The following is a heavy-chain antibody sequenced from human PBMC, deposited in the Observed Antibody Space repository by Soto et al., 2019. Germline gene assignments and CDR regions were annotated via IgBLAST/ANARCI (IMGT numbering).Heavy chain of an antibody. CDR2: IYYSGST. Sequence: QVQLQESGPGLVKPSQTLSLTCTVSGGSISSGGYYWSWIRQHPGKGLEWIGYIYYSGSTYYNPSLKRRVTISVDPSKNQFSLKLSSVTAADTAVYYCARVLRGYRNALALHWFDPWGQGTLVTVSS. CDR1: GGSISSGGYY. D-gene: IGHD5-18*01. V-gene: IGHV4-31*03. J-gene: IGHJ5*02. CDR3: ARVLRGYRNALALHWFDP.